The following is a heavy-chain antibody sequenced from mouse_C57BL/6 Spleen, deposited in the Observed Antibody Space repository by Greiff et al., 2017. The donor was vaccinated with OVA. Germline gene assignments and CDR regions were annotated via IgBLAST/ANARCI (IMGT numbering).Heavy chain of an antibody. CDR1: GYTFTSYW. CDR3: ATHAMDY. CDR2: IHPNSGST. V-gene: IGHV1-64*01. Sequence: VQLQQSGAALVKPGASVKLSCTASGYTFTSYWMHWVKQRPGQGLEWIGMIHPNSGSTNYNEKFKSKATLTVDKSSSTAYMQLSSLTSEDSAVYYCATHAMDYWGQGTSVTVSS. J-gene: IGHJ4*01.